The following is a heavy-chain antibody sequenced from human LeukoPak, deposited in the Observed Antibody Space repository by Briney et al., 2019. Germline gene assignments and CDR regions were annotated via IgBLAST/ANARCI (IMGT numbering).Heavy chain of an antibody. CDR1: GDSINDHY. D-gene: IGHD3-22*01. CDR3: ARRYDSSGYYSS. V-gene: IGHV4-4*09. CDR2: IYTSGST. Sequence: SETLSLTCTVSGDSINDHYWSWIRQPPGKGLEWIGYIYTSGSTNYNPSLKSRVTISVDTSKNQFSLKLSSVTAADTAVYYCARRYDSSGYYSSWGQGTLVTVSS. J-gene: IGHJ5*02.